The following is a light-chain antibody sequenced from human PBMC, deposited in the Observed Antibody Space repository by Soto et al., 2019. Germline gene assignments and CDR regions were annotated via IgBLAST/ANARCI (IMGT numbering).Light chain of an antibody. Sequence: EIVLTQSPATLSLSPGERATLSCRASQSVSSYLAWYQQKPGQAPRLLIYDASNRATGIPARFSGSGSGTDCTRTISSLEPEDVAVYYGQQRSNWPRTFGQGTKLEIK. J-gene: IGKJ2*01. CDR2: DAS. CDR1: QSVSSY. CDR3: QQRSNWPRT. V-gene: IGKV3-11*01.